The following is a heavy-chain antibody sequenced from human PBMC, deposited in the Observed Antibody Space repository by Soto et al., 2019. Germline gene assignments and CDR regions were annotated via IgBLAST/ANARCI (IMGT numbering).Heavy chain of an antibody. CDR2: ISSSSSYT. D-gene: IGHD2-15*01. CDR1: GFTFSDYY. Sequence: QVQLVESGGGLVKPGGSLRLSCAASGFTFSDYYMSWIRQAPGKGLEWVSYISSSSSYTNYADSVKGRFTISRDNAKNSRYLQMNSLRAEDTAVYYCARESKVVVAARSFDPWGQGTLVTVSS. V-gene: IGHV3-11*05. CDR3: ARESKVVVAARSFDP. J-gene: IGHJ5*02.